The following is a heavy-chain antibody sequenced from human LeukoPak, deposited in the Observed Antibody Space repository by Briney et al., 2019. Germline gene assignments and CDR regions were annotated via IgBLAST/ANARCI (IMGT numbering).Heavy chain of an antibody. J-gene: IGHJ4*02. D-gene: IGHD6-13*01. V-gene: IGHV4-59*08. CDR2: IYYSGST. CDR1: GGSITHYH. Sequence: SETLSLTSTVSGGSITHYHWSWIRQPPGKGLEWIGYIYYSGSTNYNPSLKSRVTISVDTPKNQFSLKLSSVTAADTAVYYCARRLSSWYAFDYWGQGTLVTVSS. CDR3: ARRLSSWYAFDY.